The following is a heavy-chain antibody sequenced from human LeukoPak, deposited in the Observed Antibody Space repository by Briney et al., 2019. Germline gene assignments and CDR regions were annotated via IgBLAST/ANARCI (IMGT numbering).Heavy chain of an antibody. J-gene: IGHJ6*02. CDR2: IYSGGST. D-gene: IGHD3-3*01. V-gene: IGHV3-53*01. CDR3: ARDAPLYYGEGYGMDV. CDR1: GFTFSNYG. Sequence: GGSLRLSCAASGFTFSNYGLSWVRQAPGKGLEWVSVIYSGGSTYYADSVKGRFTISRDNSKNTLYLQMNSLRAEDTAVYYCARDAPLYYGEGYGMDVWGQGTTVTVSS.